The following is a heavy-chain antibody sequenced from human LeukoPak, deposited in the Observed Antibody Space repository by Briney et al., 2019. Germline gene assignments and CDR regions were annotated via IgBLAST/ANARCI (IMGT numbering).Heavy chain of an antibody. CDR3: AKDPRRYSRTGGYFDY. CDR1: GFTFSIYA. D-gene: IGHD6-13*01. Sequence: GGSLRLSCAASGFTFSIYAMTWVRQAPGKGLEWVSSISGRGDSTNYADSVKGRFTISRDNSKNTLYLQMNSLRAEDTAVYYCAKDPRRYSRTGGYFDYWGQGTLVTVSS. V-gene: IGHV3-23*01. J-gene: IGHJ4*02. CDR2: ISGRGDST.